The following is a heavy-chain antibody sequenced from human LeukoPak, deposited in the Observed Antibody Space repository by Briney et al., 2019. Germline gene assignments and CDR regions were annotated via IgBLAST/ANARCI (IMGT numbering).Heavy chain of an antibody. Sequence: SETLSLTCTVSGVSVGSAGYYWTWIRPPPGKGLEWIGYMYYSGNSNYNPFLKSRVTMSLDPSKTRFSLKLSSVTAADTAVYYCARSQSQSGSYRYYFAYWGQGTLVTVSS. J-gene: IGHJ4*02. CDR1: GVSVGSAGYY. V-gene: IGHV4-61*08. D-gene: IGHD1-26*01. CDR2: MYYSGNS. CDR3: ARSQSQSGSYRYYFAY.